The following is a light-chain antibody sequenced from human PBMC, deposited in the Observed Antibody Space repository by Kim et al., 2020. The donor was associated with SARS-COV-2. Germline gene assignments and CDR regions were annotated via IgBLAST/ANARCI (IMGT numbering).Light chain of an antibody. V-gene: IGKV3-20*01. CDR3: QQYDTSPLT. Sequence: EIVLTQSPGPLSLSPGERATLSCRASQSVTSDYLAWYQQKPGQAPRLLIYGASTRATGIPDRFSGSGSGTDFTLTISRLEPEDFAVYYCQQYDTSPLTFGPGTKVDIK. J-gene: IGKJ3*01. CDR1: QSVTSDY. CDR2: GAS.